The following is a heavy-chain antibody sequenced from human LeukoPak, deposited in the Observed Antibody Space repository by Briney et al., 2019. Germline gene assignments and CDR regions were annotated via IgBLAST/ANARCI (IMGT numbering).Heavy chain of an antibody. CDR1: GFTFSDYS. D-gene: IGHD2-2*01. V-gene: IGHV3-48*01. J-gene: IGHJ4*02. CDR2: IGISSGNT. CDR3: ARDTKYAFDN. Sequence: GGSLRLSCAASGFTFSDYSMNWVRQAPGKGLEWISYIGISSGNTKYADSVKGRFTISGDKANNSLYLQINSLRVEDTAVYYCARDTKYAFDNWGQGTLVTVSS.